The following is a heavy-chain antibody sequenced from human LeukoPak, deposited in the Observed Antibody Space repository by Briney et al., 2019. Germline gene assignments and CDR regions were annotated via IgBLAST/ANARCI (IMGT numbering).Heavy chain of an antibody. CDR1: GFTFSSYS. J-gene: IGHJ3*02. CDR3: AKHGGRYSSEI. D-gene: IGHD6-13*01. CDR2: ISSSSSYI. V-gene: IGHV3-21*01. Sequence: GGSLRLSCAASGFTFSSYSMNWVRQAPGKGLEWVSSISSSSSYIYYADSVKGRFTISRGNAKNSLYLQMNSLRAEDTAVYYCAKHGGRYSSEIWGQGTMVTVSS.